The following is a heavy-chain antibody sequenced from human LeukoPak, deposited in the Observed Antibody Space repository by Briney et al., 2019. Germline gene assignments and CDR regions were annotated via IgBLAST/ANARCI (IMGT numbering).Heavy chain of an antibody. CDR1: GGSISSGDYY. Sequence: PSETLSLTFTVSGGSISSGDYYWSWIRQPPGKGLEWIGYIYYSGSTYYNPSLKSRVTISVDTSKNQFSLKLSSVTAADTAVYYCARVPMVRGPTGPYYYYYMDVWGKGTTVTVSS. J-gene: IGHJ6*03. D-gene: IGHD3-10*01. V-gene: IGHV4-30-4*08. CDR2: IYYSGST. CDR3: ARVPMVRGPTGPYYYYYMDV.